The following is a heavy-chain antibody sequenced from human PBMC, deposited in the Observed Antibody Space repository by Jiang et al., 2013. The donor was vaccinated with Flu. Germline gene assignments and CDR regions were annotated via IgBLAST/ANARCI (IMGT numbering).Heavy chain of an antibody. Sequence: EVKKPGASVKVSCKASGYTFTSYAMHWVRQAPGQRLEWMGWINAGNGNTKYSQKFQGRVTITRDTSASTAYMELSSLRSDDTAVYYCARDYYDSSGYPTVFDYWGQGTLVTVSS. CDR1: GYTFTSYA. J-gene: IGHJ4*02. CDR2: INAGNGNT. CDR3: ARDYYDSSGYPTVFDY. D-gene: IGHD3-22*01. V-gene: IGHV1-3*01.